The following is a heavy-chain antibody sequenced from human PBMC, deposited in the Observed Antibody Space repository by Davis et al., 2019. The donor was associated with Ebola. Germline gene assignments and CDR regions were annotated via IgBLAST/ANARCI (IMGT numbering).Heavy chain of an antibody. V-gene: IGHV3-30*18. CDR2: ISYDGSNK. CDR3: AKGDKADP. J-gene: IGHJ5*02. Sequence: GESLKISCAASGFTFSSYGMHWVRQAPGKGLERVAVISYDGSNKYYADSVKGRFTISRDNSKNTLYLQMNGLRAEDTAVYYCAKGDKADPWGQGTLVTVSS. CDR1: GFTFSSYG.